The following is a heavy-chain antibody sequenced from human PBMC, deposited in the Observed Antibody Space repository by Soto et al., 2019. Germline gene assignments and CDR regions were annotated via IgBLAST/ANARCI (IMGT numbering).Heavy chain of an antibody. CDR3: ARDPGYSTTCHKAFDS. D-gene: IGHD6-13*01. V-gene: IGHV1-18*01. J-gene: IGHJ3*02. CDR1: GYTFTSYG. Sequence: QVQLVQSGAEVKKPGASVKVSCKASGYTFTSYGISWVRQAPGQGPEWMGRISTYNGNTNYVQRLQGRVTMTTDTSTNTAYMELRSLRYDDTAVYFCARDPGYSTTCHKAFDSWCQGTMVTVSS. CDR2: ISTYNGNT.